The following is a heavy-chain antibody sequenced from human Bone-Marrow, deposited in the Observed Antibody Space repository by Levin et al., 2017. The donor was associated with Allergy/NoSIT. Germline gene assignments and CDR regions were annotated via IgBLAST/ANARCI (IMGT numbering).Heavy chain of an antibody. CDR2: IYPGDSDT. J-gene: IGHJ5*02. D-gene: IGHD6-19*01. V-gene: IGHV5-51*01. CDR1: GYSFTAYW. Sequence: GGSLRLSCKTSGYSFTAYWIAWVRQTPEKGLEWMGMIYPGDSDTRYTPSFQGHVTISVDTSIETAYLHWPSLKASDTGIYYCAKSIEGQWRTTGFDPWGQGTLVTVSS. CDR3: AKSIEGQWRTTGFDP.